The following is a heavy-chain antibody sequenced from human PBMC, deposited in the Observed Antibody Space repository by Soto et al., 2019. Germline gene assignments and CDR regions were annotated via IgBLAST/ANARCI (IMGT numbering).Heavy chain of an antibody. D-gene: IGHD3-22*01. CDR1: GDSVSSNSAA. Sequence: KQSQTLSLTCAISGDSVSSNSAAWNWIRQSPSRGLEWLGRTYYRSKWYNDYAVSVKSRITINPDTSKNQFSLQLNSVTPEDTAVYYCARAPSRDYDSRRDAFDIWGQGTMVTVSS. CDR3: ARAPSRDYDSRRDAFDI. V-gene: IGHV6-1*01. J-gene: IGHJ3*02. CDR2: TYYRSKWYN.